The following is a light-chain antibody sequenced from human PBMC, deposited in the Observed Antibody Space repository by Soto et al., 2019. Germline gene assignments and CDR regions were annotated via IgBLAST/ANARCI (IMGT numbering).Light chain of an antibody. Sequence: EIVLTQSPATLSSSPGERATLPCRASQNISSNYLAWHQQKPGQAPRLLIYGASSRAPGIPDRFSGRGAGTEFTLTISRLEPEDFAVYYCQQYGSSSWTFGQGTKVDIK. J-gene: IGKJ1*01. V-gene: IGKV3-20*01. CDR1: QNISSNY. CDR2: GAS. CDR3: QQYGSSSWT.